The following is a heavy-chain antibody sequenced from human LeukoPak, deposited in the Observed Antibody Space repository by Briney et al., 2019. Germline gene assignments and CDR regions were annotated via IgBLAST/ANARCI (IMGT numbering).Heavy chain of an antibody. CDR2: IYHSGST. CDR3: ARGDSSSWYPTTDY. D-gene: IGHD6-13*01. J-gene: IGHJ4*02. Sequence: SETLSLTCTVSGYSISSGYYWGWIRQPPGKGLGWIGSIYHSGSTYYNPSLKSRVTISVDTSKNQFSLKLSSVTAADTAVYYCARGDSSSWYPTTDYWGQGTLVTVSS. CDR1: GYSISSGYY. V-gene: IGHV4-38-2*02.